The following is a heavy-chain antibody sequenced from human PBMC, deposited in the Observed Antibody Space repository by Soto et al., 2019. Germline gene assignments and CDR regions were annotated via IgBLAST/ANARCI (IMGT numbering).Heavy chain of an antibody. Sequence: ASVKVSCKASGYTFTSYGISWVRQAPGQGLEWMGWISAYNGNTNYAQKLQGRVTMTTDTSTSTAYMELRSLRSDDTAVYYCARAHYYGSGSYSYYYYYYMDVWGKGTTVTVSS. CDR1: GYTFTSYG. D-gene: IGHD3-10*01. CDR3: ARAHYYGSGSYSYYYYYYMDV. CDR2: ISAYNGNT. V-gene: IGHV1-18*01. J-gene: IGHJ6*03.